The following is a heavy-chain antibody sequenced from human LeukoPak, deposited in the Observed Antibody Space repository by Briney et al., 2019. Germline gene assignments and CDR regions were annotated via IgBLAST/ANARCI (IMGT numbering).Heavy chain of an antibody. CDR2: ISSSSSYI. D-gene: IGHD4-17*01. CDR1: GFTFTSYS. CDR3: ARDDYGDSNFDY. J-gene: IGHJ4*02. V-gene: IGHV3-21*01. Sequence: GGSLRLSCAASGFTFTSYSMNWVRQAPGKGLEWVSSISSSSSYIYYADSVKGRFTISRDNAKNSLYLQMNSLRAEDTAVYYCARDDYGDSNFDYWGQGTLVTVSS.